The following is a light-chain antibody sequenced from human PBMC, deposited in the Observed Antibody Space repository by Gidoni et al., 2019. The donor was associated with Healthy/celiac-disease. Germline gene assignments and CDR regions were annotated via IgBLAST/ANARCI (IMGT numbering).Light chain of an antibody. CDR1: QSSSSY. CDR2: AAS. J-gene: IGKJ1*01. Sequence: DIKMTQSPTSLSASVGDRVTITCRASQSSSSYLNWYQQKPGKAPKLLIYAASSLQSGVPSRFSCSGSGTDFTLTISSLQPEDFATYYCQQSYSTLTFGQXTKVEIK. CDR3: QQSYSTLT. V-gene: IGKV1-39*01.